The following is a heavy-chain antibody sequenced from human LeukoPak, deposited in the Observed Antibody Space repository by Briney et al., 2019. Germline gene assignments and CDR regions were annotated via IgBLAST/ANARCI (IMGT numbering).Heavy chain of an antibody. CDR2: IIPILGIA. Sequence: SVKVSCKASGGTFSSYAISWVRQAPGQGLEWMGRIIPILGIANYAQKFQGRVTITADKSTSTAYMELSSLRSEDTAVYYCATAPGYDILTGYGYYYYGMDVWGQGTTVTVSS. D-gene: IGHD3-9*01. J-gene: IGHJ6*02. CDR3: ATAPGYDILTGYGYYYYGMDV. V-gene: IGHV1-69*04. CDR1: GGTFSSYA.